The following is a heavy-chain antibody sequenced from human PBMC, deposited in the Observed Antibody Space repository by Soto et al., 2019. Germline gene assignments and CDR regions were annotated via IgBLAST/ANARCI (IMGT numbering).Heavy chain of an antibody. CDR1: GYTFTGYY. J-gene: IGHJ4*02. CDR2: INPNSGGT. Sequence: GESLKISCKGSGYTFTGYYMHWVRQAPGQGLEWMGWINPNSGGTNYAQKFQGWVTMTRDTSISTAYMELSRLRSDDTAVYYCARGMAAGPLGAFDYWGQGTLVTVSS. D-gene: IGHD6-6*01. V-gene: IGHV1-2*04. CDR3: ARGMAAGPLGAFDY.